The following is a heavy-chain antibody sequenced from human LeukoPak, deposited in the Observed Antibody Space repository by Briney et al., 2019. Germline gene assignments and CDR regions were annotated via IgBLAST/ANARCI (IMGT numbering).Heavy chain of an antibody. CDR1: KFTFNHYA. V-gene: IGHV3-9*01. D-gene: IGHD1-26*01. CDR2: ISWNGDDM. J-gene: IGHJ4*02. CDR3: VKDVSGTLEYYFDM. Sequence: PGGSLRLSCAASKFTFNHYAMHWVRQTPAKGLEWVSGISWNGDDMDCADSVKGRFTISRDNAKDSVYLQMNSLRAEDTALYYCVKDVSGTLEYYFDMWGQGTPVIVSA.